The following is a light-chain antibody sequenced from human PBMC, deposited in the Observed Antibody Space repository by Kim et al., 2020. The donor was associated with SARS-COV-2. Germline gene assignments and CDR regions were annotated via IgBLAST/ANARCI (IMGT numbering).Light chain of an antibody. J-gene: IGKJ4*01. CDR1: QSVRSY. CDR2: DVS. V-gene: IGKV3-11*01. CDR3: QQRSAWPLT. Sequence: EIVLTQSPATLSLSPGERATLSCRASQSVRSYLGWYQQKPGQTPRLLIYDVSNRATGIPARFSGSGSGTDFTLTISRLEPEDFAVYYCQQRSAWPLTFGGGTKVDIK.